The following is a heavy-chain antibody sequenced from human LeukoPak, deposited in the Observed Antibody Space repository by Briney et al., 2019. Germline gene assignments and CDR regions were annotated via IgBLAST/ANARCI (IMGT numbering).Heavy chain of an antibody. V-gene: IGHV3-23*01. CDR1: GFTFSSYA. Sequence: GGSLRLSCAASGFTFSSYAMSWVRQAPGKGLEWVSAISGGGGSTYYADSVKGRFTISRDNSKNTLYLQMNSLRAEDTAVYYCAKEGGWGLRLNYFDYWGQGTLVTVSS. CDR2: ISGGGGST. J-gene: IGHJ4*02. CDR3: AKEGGWGLRLNYFDY. D-gene: IGHD3-3*01.